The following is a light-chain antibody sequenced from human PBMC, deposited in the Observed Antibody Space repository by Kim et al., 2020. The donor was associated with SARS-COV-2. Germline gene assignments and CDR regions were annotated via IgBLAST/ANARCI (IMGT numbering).Light chain of an antibody. V-gene: IGLV6-57*04. Sequence: NFTLTQPHSVSESPGRTVTISCTRSSGSIASNYVQWYQQRPGSAPTTVIYEDNRRPSGVPARFSGSIDSSSNSASLTISGLKTEDEADYYCQSYHSSNWVFGGGTQLTVL. CDR3: QSYHSSNWV. CDR1: SGSIASNY. CDR2: EDN. J-gene: IGLJ3*02.